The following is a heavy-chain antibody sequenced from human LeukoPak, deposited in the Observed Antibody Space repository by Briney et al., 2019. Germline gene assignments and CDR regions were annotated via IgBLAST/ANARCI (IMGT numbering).Heavy chain of an antibody. CDR3: ARDQIITIFGVVIEPLSFDI. V-gene: IGHV3-21*01. D-gene: IGHD3-3*01. J-gene: IGHJ3*02. Sequence: GGSLRLSCAASGFTFISYSMNWVRQAPGKGLEWVSSISSSSSYIYYADSVKGRFTISRDNAKNSLYLQMNSLRAEDTAVYYCARDQIITIFGVVIEPLSFDIWGQGTMVTVSS. CDR1: GFTFISYS. CDR2: ISSSSSYI.